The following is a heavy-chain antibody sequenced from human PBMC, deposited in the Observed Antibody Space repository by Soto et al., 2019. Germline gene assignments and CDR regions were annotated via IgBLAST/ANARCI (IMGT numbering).Heavy chain of an antibody. D-gene: IGHD5-12*01. CDR1: GFTFSSYG. CDR2: IWYDGSNK. CDR3: ARVVGQKSGYDPFDY. J-gene: IGHJ4*02. V-gene: IGHV3-33*01. Sequence: GGSLRLSCAASGFTFSSYGMHWVRQAPGKGLEWVAVIWYDGSNKYHADSVKGRFTISRDNSKNTLYLQMNSLRAEDTAVYYCARVVGQKSGYDPFDYWGQGTLVTSPQ.